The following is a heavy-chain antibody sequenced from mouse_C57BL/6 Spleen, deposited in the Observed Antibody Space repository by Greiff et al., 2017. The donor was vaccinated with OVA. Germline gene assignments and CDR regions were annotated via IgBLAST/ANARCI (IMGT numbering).Heavy chain of an antibody. J-gene: IGHJ4*01. D-gene: IGHD2-1*01. V-gene: IGHV1-20*01. CDR1: GYSFTGYF. CDR2: INPHNGDT. CDR3: ARGEGIYGNYGYYYAMDY. Sequence: VQLKQSGPELVKPGDSVKISCKASGYSFTGYFMNWVMQSHGKSLEWIGRINPHNGDTFYSQKFKGKATLTVDKSSSTAHMELRSLTSEDSAVYYCARGEGIYGNYGYYYAMDYWGQGTSVTVSS.